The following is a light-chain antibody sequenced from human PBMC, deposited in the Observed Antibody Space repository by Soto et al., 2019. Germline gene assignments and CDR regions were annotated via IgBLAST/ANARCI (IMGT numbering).Light chain of an antibody. CDR2: DVT. CDR3: NSFTTSSTYA. V-gene: IGLV2-18*02. Sequence: QSVLTQPPSVSGSPVQSVAISCTGTSSDVGSYNRVAWYQQPPGTAPKLIIYDVTNRPSGVPDRFSGSKSGNTASLTISGLQAEDEADYYCNSFTTSSTYAFGTGTKVTVL. CDR1: SSDVGSYNR. J-gene: IGLJ1*01.